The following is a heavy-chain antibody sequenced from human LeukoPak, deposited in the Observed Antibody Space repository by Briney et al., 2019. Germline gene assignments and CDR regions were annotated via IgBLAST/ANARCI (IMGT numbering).Heavy chain of an antibody. Sequence: ASVTVSCKASGYTFTGYYMHWVRQAPGQGLEWMGWINPNSGGTNYAQKFQGRVTMTRDTSISTAYMELSRLRSDDTAVYYCARGTTVVNYYYYGMDVWGQGTTVTVSS. V-gene: IGHV1-2*02. J-gene: IGHJ6*02. CDR3: ARGTTVVNYYYYGMDV. CDR2: INPNSGGT. D-gene: IGHD4-17*01. CDR1: GYTFTGYY.